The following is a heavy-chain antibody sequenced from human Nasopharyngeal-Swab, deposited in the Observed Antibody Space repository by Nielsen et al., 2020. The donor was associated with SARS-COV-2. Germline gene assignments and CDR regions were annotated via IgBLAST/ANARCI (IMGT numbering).Heavy chain of an antibody. CDR3: ATVAGTTSNLYYYGMDV. J-gene: IGHJ6*02. CDR2: ISWNSGSI. D-gene: IGHD1-7*01. V-gene: IGHV3-9*01. CDR1: GFTFDDYA. Sequence: GGSLRLSCAASGFTFDDYAMHWVRQAPGKGLEWVSGISWNSGSIGYADSVKGRFTISRDNAKNSLYLKMNSLRAEDTALYYCATVAGTTSNLYYYGMDVWGQGTTVTVSS.